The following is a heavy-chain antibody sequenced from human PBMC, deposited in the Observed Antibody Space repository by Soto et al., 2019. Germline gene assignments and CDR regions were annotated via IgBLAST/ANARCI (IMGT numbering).Heavy chain of an antibody. CDR1: GGSVSSGSYH. Sequence: PSETPSLTCTVSGGSVSSGSYHWSWIRQPPGKGLEWIGYIYYSGSTNYNPSLKSRVTISVDTSKNQFSPKLSSVTAADTAVYYCARRLNYYDSSGYYGEIDYWGQGTLVTVSS. V-gene: IGHV4-61*01. CDR2: IYYSGST. D-gene: IGHD3-22*01. CDR3: ARRLNYYDSSGYYGEIDY. J-gene: IGHJ4*02.